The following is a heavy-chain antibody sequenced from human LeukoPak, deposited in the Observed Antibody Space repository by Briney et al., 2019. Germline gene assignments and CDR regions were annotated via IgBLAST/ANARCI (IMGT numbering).Heavy chain of an antibody. J-gene: IGHJ6*02. CDR2: ICAYNGNT. D-gene: IGHD6-6*01. CDR1: GYTFTSYG. V-gene: IGHV1-18*01. CDR3: ARDSSSPEGGYYYYYYGMDV. Sequence: ASVKVSCKASGYTFTSYGISWVRQAPGQGLELMGLICAYNGNTNYAQKLQGRVTMTTDTSTSTAYMELRSLRSDDTAVYYCARDSSSPEGGYYYYYYGMDVWGQGTTVTVSS.